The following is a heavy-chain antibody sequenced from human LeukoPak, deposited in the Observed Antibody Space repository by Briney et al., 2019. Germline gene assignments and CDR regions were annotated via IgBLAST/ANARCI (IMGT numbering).Heavy chain of an antibody. V-gene: IGHV1-8*01. CDR2: MNPNSVNT. Sequence: SVKVSCKASGYTFTNYDTNWVRQATGQGLEWMGWMNPNSVNTGYAQKFQGRVTMTRNTSIGTAYMELSSLRSEDTAVYYCARVYYYDSSGSPNWFDPWGQGTLVT. CDR1: GYTFTNYD. CDR3: ARVYYYDSSGSPNWFDP. D-gene: IGHD3-22*01. J-gene: IGHJ5*02.